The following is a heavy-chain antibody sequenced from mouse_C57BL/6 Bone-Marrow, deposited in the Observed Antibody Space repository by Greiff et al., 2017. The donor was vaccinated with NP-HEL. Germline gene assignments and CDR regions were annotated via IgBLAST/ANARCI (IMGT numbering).Heavy chain of an antibody. D-gene: IGHD2-4*01. CDR2: IYPRSGNT. CDR1: GYTFTSYG. CDR3: ARTDGNYDYFSWFAY. V-gene: IGHV1-81*01. Sequence: QVQLKESGAELARPGASVKLSCKASGYTFTSYGISWVKQRTGQGLEWIGEIYPRSGNTYYNEKFKGKATLTADKSSSTAYMELRSLTSEDSAVYFCARTDGNYDYFSWFAYWGQGTLVTVSA. J-gene: IGHJ3*01.